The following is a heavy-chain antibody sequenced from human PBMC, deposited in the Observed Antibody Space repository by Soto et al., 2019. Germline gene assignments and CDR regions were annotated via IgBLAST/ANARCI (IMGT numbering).Heavy chain of an antibody. CDR1: GGSFSGYY. V-gene: IGHV4-34*01. J-gene: IGHJ6*02. Sequence: SETLSLTCAVYGGSFSGYYWSWTRQPPGKGLEWIGEINHSGSTNYNPSLKSRVTISVDTSKNQFSLKLSSVTAADTAVYYCARERKIAWFGERGYYYGMDVWGQGTTVTVSS. CDR2: INHSGST. D-gene: IGHD3-10*01. CDR3: ARERKIAWFGERGYYYGMDV.